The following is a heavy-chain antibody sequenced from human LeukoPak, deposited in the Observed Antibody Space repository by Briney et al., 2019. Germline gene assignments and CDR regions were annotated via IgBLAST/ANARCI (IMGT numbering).Heavy chain of an antibody. Sequence: GGSLRLSCAASGFTFSGSDIHWVRQASGKGLEWVGHIRSKTNNYATADAASVKGRYTFSRDDSKNTAYIQMNSLKTEDTAVYYCTRHNYDRSGYGAFDIWGQGTMITVSS. J-gene: IGHJ3*02. CDR3: TRHNYDRSGYGAFDI. CDR2: IRSKTNNYAT. D-gene: IGHD3-22*01. CDR1: GFTFSGSD. V-gene: IGHV3-73*01.